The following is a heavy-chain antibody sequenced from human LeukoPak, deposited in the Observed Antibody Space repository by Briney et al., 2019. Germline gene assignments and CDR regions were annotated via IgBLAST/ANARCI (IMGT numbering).Heavy chain of an antibody. Sequence: SETLSLTCTVSGGSISSSSYYWGWIRQPPGKGLEWIGTIYYSGSTYYKPSLKSRVTISVDTSKNQFSLKLSSVTAADTAVYYCARDKPMRGDYPLDYWGQGTLVTVSS. J-gene: IGHJ4*02. V-gene: IGHV4-39*02. CDR2: IYYSGST. CDR1: GGSISSSSYY. D-gene: IGHD4-17*01. CDR3: ARDKPMRGDYPLDY.